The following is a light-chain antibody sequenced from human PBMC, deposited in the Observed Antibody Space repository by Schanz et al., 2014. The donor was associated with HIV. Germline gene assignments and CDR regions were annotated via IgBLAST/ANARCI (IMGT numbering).Light chain of an antibody. Sequence: EIVMTQSPATLYVSPGEGATLSCRASQSISNNLAWYQQRPGQAPRLLIYGASSRATGIPDRFSGSGSGTDFTLTISRLEPEDFAVYYCQHYGSSFGPGTKVDIK. V-gene: IGKV3-20*01. J-gene: IGKJ3*01. CDR1: QSISNN. CDR2: GAS. CDR3: QHYGSS.